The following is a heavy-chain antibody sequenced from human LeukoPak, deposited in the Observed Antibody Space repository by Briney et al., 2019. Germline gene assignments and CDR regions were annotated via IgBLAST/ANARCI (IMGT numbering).Heavy chain of an antibody. CDR2: IYHSGST. D-gene: IGHD6-13*01. J-gene: IGHJ4*02. V-gene: IGHV4-4*02. CDR3: ASTYSSSWHYYFDY. CDR1: GGSISSSNW. Sequence: PSGTLSLTCAVSGGSISSSNWWSWVRQPPGKGLEWIGEIYHSGSTNYNPSLKNRVTISVDKPKNQFSLKLGSVTAADTAVYYCASTYSSSWHYYFDYWGQGTLVTVSS.